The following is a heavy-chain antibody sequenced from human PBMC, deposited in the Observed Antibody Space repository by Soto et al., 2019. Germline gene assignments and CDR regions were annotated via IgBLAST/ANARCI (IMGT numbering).Heavy chain of an antibody. V-gene: IGHV1-2*02. D-gene: IGHD3-3*01. CDR3: AREVPRTIFGVVIAWFEP. CDR1: GYTFTGYY. CDR2: INPNSGGT. Sequence: ASVKVSCKASGYTFTGYYMHWVRQAPGQGLEWMGWINPNSGGTNYAQKFQGRVTMTRDTSISTAYMELSRLRSDDTAVYYCAREVPRTIFGVVIAWFEPWGQGTLVTVSS. J-gene: IGHJ5*02.